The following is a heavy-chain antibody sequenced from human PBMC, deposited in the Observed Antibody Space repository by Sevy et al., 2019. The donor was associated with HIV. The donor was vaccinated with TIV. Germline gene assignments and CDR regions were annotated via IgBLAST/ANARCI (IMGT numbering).Heavy chain of an antibody. J-gene: IGHJ4*02. Sequence: GGSLRLSCAASGFTFSSYAMSWVRQAPGKGLEWGAAISGSGGSTYYADSVKGRFTISSDNSKNTLYLQMTSLRAEDTAVYYCAHDVRWHSGRGYFDYWGQGTLVTVSS. V-gene: IGHV3-23*01. D-gene: IGHD1-26*01. CDR1: GFTFSSYA. CDR3: AHDVRWHSGRGYFDY. CDR2: ISGSGGST.